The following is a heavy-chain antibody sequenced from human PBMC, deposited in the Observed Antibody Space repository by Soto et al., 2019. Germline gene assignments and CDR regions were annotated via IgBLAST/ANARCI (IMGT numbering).Heavy chain of an antibody. CDR1: GGSISSADYY. D-gene: IGHD2-2*01. Sequence: KASETLSLTCTVSGGSISSADYYWSWIRQPPGKGLEWIGYIYYSGSTYYNPSLKSRVTISIDTSKNQFSLKLSSVTAADTAVYYCARVCTTGCYGRFDPWGQGTLVTVSS. V-gene: IGHV4-30-4*01. CDR2: IYYSGST. CDR3: ARVCTTGCYGRFDP. J-gene: IGHJ5*02.